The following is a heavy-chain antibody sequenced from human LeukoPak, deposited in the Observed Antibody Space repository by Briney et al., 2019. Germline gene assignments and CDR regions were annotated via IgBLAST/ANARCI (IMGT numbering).Heavy chain of an antibody. CDR2: IYHSGST. J-gene: IGHJ6*02. D-gene: IGHD3-22*01. Sequence: SETLSLTCTVSGYSISSGYYWGWIRPPPGKGLEWIGSIYHSGSTYYNPSLKSRVTISVDTSKNKFSLKLSSVTAADTAVYYCASARDSSGYSGNYYYYGMDVWGQGTTVTVSS. CDR3: ASARDSSGYSGNYYYYGMDV. CDR1: GYSISSGYY. V-gene: IGHV4-38-2*02.